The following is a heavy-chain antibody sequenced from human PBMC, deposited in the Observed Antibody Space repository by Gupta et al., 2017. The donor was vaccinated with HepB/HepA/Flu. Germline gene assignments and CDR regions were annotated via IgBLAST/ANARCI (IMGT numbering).Heavy chain of an antibody. CDR1: GFTFTTYA. J-gene: IGHJ4*02. CDR2: MRGNGGST. Sequence: EVQLLESGGGLVQPGGSLRLSCAASGFTFTTYAMTWVRQAPGKGLEWVSTMRGNGGSTFYADSVRGRFTISRDDAKNTLYLQMTNLRAEDTAIYYCAKGTNVLNGGSGYWGQGTLVTVSS. V-gene: IGHV3-23*01. D-gene: IGHD3-10*01. CDR3: AKGTNVLNGGSGY.